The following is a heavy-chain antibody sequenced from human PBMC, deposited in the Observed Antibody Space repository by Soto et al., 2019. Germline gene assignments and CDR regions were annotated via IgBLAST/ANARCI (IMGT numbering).Heavy chain of an antibody. CDR1: GGTFSSYA. J-gene: IGHJ6*02. CDR2: IIPISGTA. V-gene: IGHV1-69*01. D-gene: IGHD2-2*01. Sequence: QVQLVQSGAEVKKPGSSVKVSCKASGGTFSSYAISWVRQAPGQGLEWMGGIIPISGTANYAQKFQGRVTITADESTSTVYMGLSSLRSEDTAVYFCARSQGSSTSLEIYYYYYYGIDVWGQGTTVTVSS. CDR3: ARSQGSSTSLEIYYYYYYGIDV.